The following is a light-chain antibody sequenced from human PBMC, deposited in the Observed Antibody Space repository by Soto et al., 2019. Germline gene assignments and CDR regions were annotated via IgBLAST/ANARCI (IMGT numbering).Light chain of an antibody. V-gene: IGLV2-11*01. CDR3: RSYAGRSV. Sequence: QSALTQPRSVSGSPGQSVTISCTATSSDVGGYNYVSWYQQHPGKAPKLIIYDVTKRPSGVPDRFSGSKSGNKASLTVSGLQAEDEADYYCRSYAGRSVFGGGTKLTVL. CDR2: DVT. CDR1: SSDVGGYNY. J-gene: IGLJ2*01.